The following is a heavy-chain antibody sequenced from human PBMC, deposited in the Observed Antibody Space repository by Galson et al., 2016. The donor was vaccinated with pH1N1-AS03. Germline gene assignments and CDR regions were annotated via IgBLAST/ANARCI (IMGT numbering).Heavy chain of an antibody. CDR2: IKGDGSEK. V-gene: IGHV3-7*01. J-gene: IGHJ4*02. CDR3: ARSTDRWELDS. D-gene: IGHD1-26*01. Sequence: SLRLSCAASGFTFTGYWMSWVRQAPGKGLEWVANIKGDGSEKVYVDSVKGRFTISRDNAKNSLYLQMDSLRGDDTAVYYCARSTDRWELDSWGQGTLVTVSS. CDR1: GFTFTGYW.